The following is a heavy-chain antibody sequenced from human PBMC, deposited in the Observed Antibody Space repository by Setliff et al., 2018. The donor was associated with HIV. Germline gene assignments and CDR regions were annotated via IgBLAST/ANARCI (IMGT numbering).Heavy chain of an antibody. CDR1: GGSISRSSYY. CDR3: ARDGVVPAAMDYYGLDV. CDR2: IYYSGST. Sequence: NPSETLSLTCTVSGGSISRSSYYWGWIRQPPGKGLEWIGSIYYSGSTYYNPSLKSRVTISVDTSKNQFSLKLSSVTAADTAVYYCARDGVVPAAMDYYGLDVWGQGTTVTVSS. D-gene: IGHD2-2*01. J-gene: IGHJ6*02. V-gene: IGHV4-39*07.